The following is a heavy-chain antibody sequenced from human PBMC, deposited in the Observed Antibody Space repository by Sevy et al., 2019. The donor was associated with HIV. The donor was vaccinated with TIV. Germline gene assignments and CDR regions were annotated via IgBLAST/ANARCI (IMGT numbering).Heavy chain of an antibody. CDR2: IYDGGST. D-gene: IGHD3-10*01. CDR3: ARDYYGSGSYYEFVY. CDR1: GFSISSDDY. Sequence: SETLSLTCTVSGFSISSDDYWGWIRQPPGKGLEWIGSIYDGGSTYYNPSLMSRVTISIDTSKNQFSLKLSSVTAADTAVYYCARDYYGSGSYYEFVYWGQGTLVTVSS. J-gene: IGHJ4*02. V-gene: IGHV4-38-2*02.